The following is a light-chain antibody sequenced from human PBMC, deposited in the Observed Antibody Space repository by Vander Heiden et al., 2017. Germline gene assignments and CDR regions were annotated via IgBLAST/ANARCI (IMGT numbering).Light chain of an antibody. CDR3: QQEYSYPS. CDR2: AAS. CDR1: QGISSY. V-gene: IGKV1-8*01. Sequence: AIRMTQSPSSFSASTGDRVTITCRASQGISSYLAWYQQKPGKAPKLLIYAASTLQSGVPSRFSGRGSGTDFTLTISCLQSEDFATYYCQQEYSYPSFGHGTKVDIK. J-gene: IGKJ3*01.